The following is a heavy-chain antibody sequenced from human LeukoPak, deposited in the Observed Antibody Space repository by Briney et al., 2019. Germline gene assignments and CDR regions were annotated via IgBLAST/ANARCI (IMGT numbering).Heavy chain of an antibody. CDR3: ARESDYCSGGSCYLGVFDI. D-gene: IGHD2-15*01. J-gene: IGHJ3*02. CDR2: IIPILGIA. Sequence: ASVKVSCKASGGTCSSYTISWVRQAPGQGLEWMGRIIPILGIANYAQKFQGRVTITADKSTSTAYMELSSLRSEDTAVYYCARESDYCSGGSCYLGVFDIWGQGTMVTVSS. V-gene: IGHV1-69*04. CDR1: GGTCSSYT.